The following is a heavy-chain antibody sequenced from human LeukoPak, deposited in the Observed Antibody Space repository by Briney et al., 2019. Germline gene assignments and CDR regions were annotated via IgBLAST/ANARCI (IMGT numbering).Heavy chain of an antibody. CDR1: GFKFSSYS. J-gene: IGHJ4*02. V-gene: IGHV3-21*01. CDR3: ARGTMFPYYFDY. CDR2: ISSSSSYI. Sequence: GGSLRLSCAASGFKFSSYSMKWVRQAPGKGLEWVSFISSSSSYIYYADSLKGRFTISRDNAKDSLYLQMNSLRAEDTAVYYCARGTMFPYYFDYWGQGTLVTVSS. D-gene: IGHD3-10*02.